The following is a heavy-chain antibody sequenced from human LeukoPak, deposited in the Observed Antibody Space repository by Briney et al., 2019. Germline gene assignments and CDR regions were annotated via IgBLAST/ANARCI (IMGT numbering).Heavy chain of an antibody. J-gene: IGHJ4*02. D-gene: IGHD3-22*01. CDR1: GDSISGYY. CDR2: IFYSGST. V-gene: IGHV4-59*08. CDR3: ARRRYYDSSGYWYYSDY. Sequence: SETLSLTCTVSGDSISGYYWSWIRQPPGKGLEWIGQIFYSGSTNYNPSLKSRVTKSVDTSKNQFSLKLSSVTAADTAVYYCARRRYYDSSGYWYYSDYWGQGTLVTVSS.